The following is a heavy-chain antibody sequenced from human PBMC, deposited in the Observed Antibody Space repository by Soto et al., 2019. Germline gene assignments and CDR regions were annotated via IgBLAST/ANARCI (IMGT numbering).Heavy chain of an antibody. CDR1: GYTFTGYY. V-gene: IGHV1-2*04. D-gene: IGHD2-2*01. Sequence: ASVKVSCKASGYTFTGYYMHCVRQAPGQGLEWMGWINPNSGGTNYAQKFQGWVPMTRDTSISTAYMELSRLRSDDTAVYYCARASTSSSPGDYWGQGTLVTVSS. CDR3: ARASTSSSPGDY. CDR2: INPNSGGT. J-gene: IGHJ4*02.